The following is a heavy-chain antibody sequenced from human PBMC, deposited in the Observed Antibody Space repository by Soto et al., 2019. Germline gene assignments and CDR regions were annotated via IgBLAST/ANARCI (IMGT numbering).Heavy chain of an antibody. CDR3: ARGSDYTSSFDY. Sequence: QVQLQQWGAGLLKPSETLSLTCAVYGGSFSGYTWIWIRQPPGKGLEWIGEINHSGTTNPNPSLKSRVIISVDTSKKQFSLRLTSVTAADTAVYYCARGSDYTSSFDYWGQGTLVTVSS. V-gene: IGHV4-34*01. CDR2: INHSGTT. D-gene: IGHD3-16*01. CDR1: GGSFSGYT. J-gene: IGHJ4*02.